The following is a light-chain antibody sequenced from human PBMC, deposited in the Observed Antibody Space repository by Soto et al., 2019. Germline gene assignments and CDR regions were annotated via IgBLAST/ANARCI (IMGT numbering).Light chain of an antibody. CDR1: QSVSSSY. J-gene: IGKJ2*01. CDR2: GAS. Sequence: EIVLTQSPGTLSLSPGERATLSCRASQSVSSSYLGWYQQKPGQAPRLLIYGASSRATVIPDRFSGSGSGTDFTLTISRLEPEDFAVYYCQRYGSSPLYTFGQGTKLEIK. V-gene: IGKV3-20*01. CDR3: QRYGSSPLYT.